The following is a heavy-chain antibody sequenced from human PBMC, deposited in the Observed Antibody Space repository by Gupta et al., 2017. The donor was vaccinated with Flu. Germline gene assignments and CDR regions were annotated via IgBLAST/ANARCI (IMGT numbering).Heavy chain of an antibody. V-gene: IGHV3-30*18. CDR3: AKDRWSGGGSYSDY. CDR1: GFTFSSYG. Sequence: QVQLVESGGGVAQPGRSLRLSCAASGFTFSSYGMHWVRQAPGKGLEWVAVISYDGSNKYYADSVKGRFTISRDNSKNTLYLQMNSLRAEDTAVYYCAKDRWSGGGSYSDYWGQGTLVTVSS. J-gene: IGHJ4*02. D-gene: IGHD3-10*01. CDR2: ISYDGSNK.